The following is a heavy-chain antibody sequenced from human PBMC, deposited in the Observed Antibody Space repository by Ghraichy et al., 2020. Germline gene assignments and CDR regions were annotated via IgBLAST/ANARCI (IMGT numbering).Heavy chain of an antibody. J-gene: IGHJ4*02. CDR1: GFTFSSYA. D-gene: IGHD4-17*01. Sequence: GGSLRLSCAASGFTFSSYAMHWVRQAPGKGLEWVAVISYDGSNKYYADSVKGRFTISRDNSKNTLYLQMNSLRAEDTAVYYCARAPGIPHDYGDSFDIDYWGQGTLVTVSS. CDR2: ISYDGSNK. CDR3: ARAPGIPHDYGDSFDIDY. V-gene: IGHV3-30*01.